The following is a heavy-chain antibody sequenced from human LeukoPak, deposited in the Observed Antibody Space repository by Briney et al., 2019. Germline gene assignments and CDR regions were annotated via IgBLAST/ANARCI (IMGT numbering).Heavy chain of an antibody. CDR2: IWYDGSTK. Sequence: GRSLRLSCAASGFTFSTYVMHWVRQAPGKGLEWVAVIWYDGSTKDYADSVKGRFTISRDNSKNTLYLQMNSLRAEDTAVYYCAREMNYGDYFDYWGQGTLVTVSS. J-gene: IGHJ4*02. V-gene: IGHV3-33*01. CDR3: AREMNYGDYFDY. CDR1: GFTFSTYV. D-gene: IGHD4-17*01.